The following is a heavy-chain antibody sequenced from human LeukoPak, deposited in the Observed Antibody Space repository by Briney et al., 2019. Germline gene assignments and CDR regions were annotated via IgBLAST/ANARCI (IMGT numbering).Heavy chain of an antibody. CDR1: GFTFDDYG. V-gene: IGHV3-7*01. CDR2: IKVDGSEK. J-gene: IGHJ3*02. D-gene: IGHD4-17*01. Sequence: GGSLRLSCAASGFTFDDYGMTWVRQAPGRGLEWVANIKVDGSEKYYVESVKGRFTISRDNAKNSLYSQMNTLRVEDTAVYYCARGVTTGVDAFDMWGQGTMVTVSS. CDR3: ARGVTTGVDAFDM.